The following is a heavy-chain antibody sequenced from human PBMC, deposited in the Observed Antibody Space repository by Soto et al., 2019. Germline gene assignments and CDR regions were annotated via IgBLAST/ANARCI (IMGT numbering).Heavy chain of an antibody. D-gene: IGHD3-10*01. V-gene: IGHV3-48*02. J-gene: IGHJ4*02. CDR1: GFSFRSYS. Sequence: EVQLVESGGGLVQPGGSLRLSCEASGFSFRSYSMNWVRQAPGKGLEWVSKISSSSGTTYYADSVKGRFTISRDNAKNSLYLQMNSLRDEVTAVYYCASWSGYFDYWGQGTLVTVSS. CDR3: ASWSGYFDY. CDR2: ISSSSGTT.